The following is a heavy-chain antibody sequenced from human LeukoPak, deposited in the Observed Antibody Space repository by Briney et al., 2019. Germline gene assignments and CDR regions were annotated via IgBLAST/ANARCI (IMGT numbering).Heavy chain of an antibody. Sequence: ASVKVSCKASGYTFTGYYMHWVRQAPGQGLEWMGWINPNSGGTNYAQKFQGRVTMTRDTSISTAYMELSRLRSDDTAVYYCARVLGSGSYYAYWGQGTLVTVSS. V-gene: IGHV1-2*02. CDR2: INPNSGGT. D-gene: IGHD3-10*01. CDR1: GYTFTGYY. J-gene: IGHJ4*02. CDR3: ARVLGSGSYYAY.